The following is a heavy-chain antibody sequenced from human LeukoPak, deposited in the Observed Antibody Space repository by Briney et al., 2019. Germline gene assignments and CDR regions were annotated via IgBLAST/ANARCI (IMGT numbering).Heavy chain of an antibody. D-gene: IGHD4-17*01. Sequence: KTSETLSLTCAVNGGSFSGYSWSWIRQPPGKGLEWIGEINHSGSSNNNPSLKSRVTISIDTSKNQFSLILRSVTAADTAVYYCARATVTQGNWFDPWGPGTLVTVSS. CDR3: ARATVTQGNWFDP. CDR2: INHSGSS. J-gene: IGHJ5*02. CDR1: GGSFSGYS. V-gene: IGHV4-34*01.